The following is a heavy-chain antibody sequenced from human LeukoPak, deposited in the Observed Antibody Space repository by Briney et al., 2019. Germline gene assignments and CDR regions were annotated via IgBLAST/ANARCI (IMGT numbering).Heavy chain of an antibody. Sequence: GGSLRLSRAASRFTFSSYSMNSVRQAPGRGVERGSYICSSRSTIYHADSVKGRFTISRDNAKNSLYLQMNSLRAEDTAVYYCARSFVVVVAATPPADYWGQGALVTVSS. CDR2: ICSSRSTI. D-gene: IGHD2-15*01. CDR1: RFTFSSYS. V-gene: IGHV3-48*01. J-gene: IGHJ4*02. CDR3: ARSFVVVVAATPPADY.